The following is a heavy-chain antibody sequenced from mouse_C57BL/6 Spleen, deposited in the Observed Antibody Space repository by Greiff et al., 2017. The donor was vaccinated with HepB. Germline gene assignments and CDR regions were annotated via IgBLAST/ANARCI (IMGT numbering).Heavy chain of an antibody. D-gene: IGHD2-2*01. CDR2: IWWDDDK. Sequence: QVTLKVSGPGILQPSQTLSLTCSFSGFSLSTFGMGVGWIRQPSGKGLEWLAHIWWDDDKYYNPALKSRLTISKDTSKNQVFLKIANVDTADTATYYCARGGMVTTAMGPRYEYFDYWGQGTTLTVSS. CDR3: ARGGMVTTAMGPRYEYFDY. V-gene: IGHV8-8*01. J-gene: IGHJ2*01. CDR1: GFSLSTFGMG.